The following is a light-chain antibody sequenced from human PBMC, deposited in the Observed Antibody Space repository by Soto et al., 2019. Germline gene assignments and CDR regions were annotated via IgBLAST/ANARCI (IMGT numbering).Light chain of an antibody. CDR2: DVT. CDR3: SSFTTPTTYV. V-gene: IGLV2-18*02. Sequence: QSALTQPPSVSGSPGHSVAISCTGTSSDVGSYNRVSWYQQPPDSAPKLIIYDVTNRPSGVPDRFSGSKSGNAASLTISGLQAEDKADYYCSSFTTPTTYVFGGGTKVTVL. CDR1: SSDVGSYNR. J-gene: IGLJ1*01.